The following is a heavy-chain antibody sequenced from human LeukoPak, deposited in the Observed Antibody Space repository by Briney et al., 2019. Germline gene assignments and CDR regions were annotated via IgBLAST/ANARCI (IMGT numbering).Heavy chain of an antibody. Sequence: SVKVSCKASGGTFSSYATSWVRQAPGQGLEWMGGIIPIFGTANYAQKFQGRVTITADESTSTAYMELSSLRSEDTAVYYCATVYYYDSSGYGLDSAFDIWGQGTMVTVSS. V-gene: IGHV1-69*13. CDR2: IIPIFGTA. D-gene: IGHD3-22*01. CDR1: GGTFSSYA. CDR3: ATVYYYDSSGYGLDSAFDI. J-gene: IGHJ3*02.